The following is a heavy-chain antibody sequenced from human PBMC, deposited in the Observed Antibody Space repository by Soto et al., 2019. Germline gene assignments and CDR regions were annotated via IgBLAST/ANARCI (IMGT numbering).Heavy chain of an antibody. CDR1: GFTFSSYS. CDR2: ITGSSNHI. V-gene: IGHV3-21*04. J-gene: IGHJ4*02. Sequence: GGSLRLSCATTGFTFSSYSMNWVRQAPGKGLEWVSCITGSSNHINYADSLKGRFTISRDNAKNSLYLQMNSLRAEDTAVYYCAKGRRTTVKGYFDYWGQGTLVTVSS. D-gene: IGHD4-4*01. CDR3: AKGRRTTVKGYFDY.